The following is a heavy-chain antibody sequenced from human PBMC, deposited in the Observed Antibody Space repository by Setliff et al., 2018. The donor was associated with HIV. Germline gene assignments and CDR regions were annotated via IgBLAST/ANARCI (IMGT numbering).Heavy chain of an antibody. CDR3: ARSEGQWLRPEGALCDY. D-gene: IGHD5-12*01. Sequence: ASVKVSCKASGYALTSYSLTWVRQAPGQGLEWMGWISDYNSNTEYAQKFRGRVTMTKDTSTSTAYMELRSLRPDDTAVYYCARSEGQWLRPEGALCDYWGQGTLVTVSS. CDR1: GYALTSYS. V-gene: IGHV1-18*01. J-gene: IGHJ4*02. CDR2: ISDYNSNT.